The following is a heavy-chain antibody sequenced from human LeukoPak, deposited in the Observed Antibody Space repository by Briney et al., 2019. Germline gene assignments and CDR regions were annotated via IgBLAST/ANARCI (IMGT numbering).Heavy chain of an antibody. V-gene: IGHV4-59*01. D-gene: IGHD3-22*01. CDR3: ARVTSSGYYYVSNYFDY. J-gene: IGHJ4*02. CDR1: GGPISSYY. Sequence: SETLSLTCTVSGGPISSYYWSWIRQPPGKGLEWIGYIYYSGSTNYNPSLKSRVTISVDTSKNQFSLKLSSVTAADTAVYYCARVTSSGYYYVSNYFDYWGQGTLVTVSS. CDR2: IYYSGST.